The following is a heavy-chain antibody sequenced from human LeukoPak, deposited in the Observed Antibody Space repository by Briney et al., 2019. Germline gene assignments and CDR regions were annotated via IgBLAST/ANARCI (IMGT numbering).Heavy chain of an antibody. CDR3: ARAGYSGYDYNGGY. V-gene: IGHV3-7*01. Sequence: GGSLRLSCAASGFTFSSCWMSWVRQAPGKGLEWVANIKQDGSEKYYVDSVKGRFTISRDNAKNSLYMQMNSLRAEDTAVYYCARAGYSGYDYNGGYWGQGTLVTVSS. D-gene: IGHD5-12*01. CDR1: GFTFSSCW. CDR2: IKQDGSEK. J-gene: IGHJ4*02.